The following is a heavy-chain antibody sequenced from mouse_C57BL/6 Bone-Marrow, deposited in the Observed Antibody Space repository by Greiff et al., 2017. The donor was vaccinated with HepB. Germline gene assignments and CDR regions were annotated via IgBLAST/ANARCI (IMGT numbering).Heavy chain of an antibody. J-gene: IGHJ2*01. CDR2: IYPSDSET. CDR3: ARAGTRGDY. Sequence: VKLQQPGAELVRPGSSVKLSCKASGYTFTSYWMDWVKQRPGQGLEWIGNIYPSDSETHYNQKFKDKATLTVDKSSSTAYMQLSSLTSEDSAVYYCARAGTRGDYWCQGTTLTVSS. D-gene: IGHD4-1*01. V-gene: IGHV1-61*01. CDR1: GYTFTSYW.